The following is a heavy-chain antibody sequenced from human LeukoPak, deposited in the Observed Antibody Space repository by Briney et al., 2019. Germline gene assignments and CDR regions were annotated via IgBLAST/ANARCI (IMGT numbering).Heavy chain of an antibody. D-gene: IGHD6-19*01. CDR1: GFTFSTYA. V-gene: IGHV3-23*01. Sequence: GVSLRLSCAASGFTFSTYAMSWVRQAPGKGLEWVSAISGSGGSSYYADSVKGRFTISRDNSKNTLYLQMNSLRDEDTAVYYCAKDIAVTGPGDYFDYWGQGTLVTVSS. J-gene: IGHJ4*02. CDR2: ISGSGGSS. CDR3: AKDIAVTGPGDYFDY.